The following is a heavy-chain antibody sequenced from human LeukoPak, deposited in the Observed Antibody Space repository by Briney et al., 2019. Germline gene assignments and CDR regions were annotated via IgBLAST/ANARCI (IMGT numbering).Heavy chain of an antibody. CDR2: INPNIGST. CDR1: GYTFTGYY. CDR3: ARQKTQEDWFDP. V-gene: IGHV1-2*02. Sequence: GASVKVSCKASGYTFTGYYIHCVRQAPGQRLEWMGWINPNIGSTNYAQKFQGRVTMTRDTSISTAYMERSRLTSDDTAVYYCARQKTQEDWFDPWGRGTLVTVSS. J-gene: IGHJ5*02.